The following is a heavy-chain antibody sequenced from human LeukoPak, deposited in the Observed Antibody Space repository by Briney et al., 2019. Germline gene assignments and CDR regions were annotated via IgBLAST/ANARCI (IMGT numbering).Heavy chain of an antibody. CDR1: GGSISSYY. J-gene: IGHJ2*01. V-gene: IGHV4-59*01. CDR2: IYYSGST. Sequence: SETLSLTCTVSGGSISSYYYNWIRQPPGKGLEWIGYIYYSGSTNYNPSFKSRVTISLDTSKNQFSLKLSSVTTADTAVYYCARSVVTLYWYFDLWGRGTLVTVSS. CDR3: ARSVVTLYWYFDL. D-gene: IGHD4-23*01.